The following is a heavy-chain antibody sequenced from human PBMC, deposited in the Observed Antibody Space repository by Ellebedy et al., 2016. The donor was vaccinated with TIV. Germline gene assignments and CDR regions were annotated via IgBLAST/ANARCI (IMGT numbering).Heavy chain of an antibody. D-gene: IGHD2-21*02. J-gene: IGHJ3*02. Sequence: GESLKISCAASEFTFRSFPMHWVRQAPGKGLEWVAIVLYDGSKKYYADSVKGRFTISRDNSKNTLYLQMNSLRAEDTAVYYCARGGGDWHSAFDIWGQGTMVTVSS. V-gene: IGHV3-30-3*01. CDR3: ARGGGDWHSAFDI. CDR2: VLYDGSKK. CDR1: EFTFRSFP.